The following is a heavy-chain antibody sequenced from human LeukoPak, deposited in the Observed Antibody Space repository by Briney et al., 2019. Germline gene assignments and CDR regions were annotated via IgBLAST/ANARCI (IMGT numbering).Heavy chain of an antibody. CDR1: GYTFTSYA. V-gene: IGHV7-4-1*02. J-gene: IGHJ4*02. CDR2: INTNTGNP. Sequence: ASVKVSCTASGYTFTSYAMNWVRQAPGQGLEWMGWINTNTGNPTYAQGFTGRFVFSLDTSVSTAYLQISSLKAEDTAVYYCARETLMYGLIAAAGTGFDYWGQGTLVAVSS. D-gene: IGHD6-13*01. CDR3: ARETLMYGLIAAAGTGFDY.